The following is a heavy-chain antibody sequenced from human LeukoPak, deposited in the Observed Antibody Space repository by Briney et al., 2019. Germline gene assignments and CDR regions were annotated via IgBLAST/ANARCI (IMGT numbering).Heavy chain of an antibody. CDR1: GDSISSYY. J-gene: IGHJ1*01. D-gene: IGHD5-24*01. CDR3: ARDGDVYNSMAQD. V-gene: IGHV4-59*01. Sequence: SETLSLTCTVSGDSISSYYWSWIRPSPGKGLEWIGYIYSSGSINDNPSLKSRVTISVDTSKNQFSLKLSSVTAADTAVYYCARDGDVYNSMAQDWGQGTLVTVSS. CDR2: IYSSGSI.